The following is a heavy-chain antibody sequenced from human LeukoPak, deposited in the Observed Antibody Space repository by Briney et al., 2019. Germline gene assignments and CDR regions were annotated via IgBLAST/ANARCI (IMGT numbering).Heavy chain of an antibody. Sequence: GGSLRLSCAASGFTFSSYSMNWVRQAPGKGLEWVAVIWYGGSNKYYADSVKGRFTISRDNSKNTLYLQMNSLRAEDTAVYYCAKGDSSSWYNYFDYWGQGTLVTVSS. CDR1: GFTFSSYS. J-gene: IGHJ4*02. V-gene: IGHV3-30*02. D-gene: IGHD6-13*01. CDR3: AKGDSSSWYNYFDY. CDR2: IWYGGSNK.